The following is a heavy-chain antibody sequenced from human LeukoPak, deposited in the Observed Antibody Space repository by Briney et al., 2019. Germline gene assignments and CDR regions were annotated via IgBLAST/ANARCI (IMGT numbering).Heavy chain of an antibody. V-gene: IGHV3-21*01. CDR1: GFTFSSYG. Sequence: NTGGTLRLSCAASGFTFSSYGMSWVRQAPGKGLEWVSAISSCSTYINYADSVKGRFTISRENSKNTVYLQMNSLRTEDTAVYYCARGIAMTTLNAFDIWGQGTMVTVSS. CDR3: ARGIAMTTLNAFDI. CDR2: ISSCSTYI. J-gene: IGHJ3*02. D-gene: IGHD4-11*01.